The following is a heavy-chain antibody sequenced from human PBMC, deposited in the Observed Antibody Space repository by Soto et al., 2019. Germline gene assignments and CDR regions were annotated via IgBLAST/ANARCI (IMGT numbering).Heavy chain of an antibody. CDR2: ISAYNGNT. CDR3: ARDRRPDYYDSSGYPQPWYFDY. CDR1: GGTFSSYA. D-gene: IGHD3-22*01. V-gene: IGHV1-18*01. J-gene: IGHJ4*02. Sequence: ASVKVSCKASGGTFSSYAISWVRQAPGQGLEWMGWISAYNGNTNYAQKLQGRVTMTTDTSTSTAYMELRSLRSDDTAVYYCARDRRPDYYDSSGYPQPWYFDYWGQGTLVTVSS.